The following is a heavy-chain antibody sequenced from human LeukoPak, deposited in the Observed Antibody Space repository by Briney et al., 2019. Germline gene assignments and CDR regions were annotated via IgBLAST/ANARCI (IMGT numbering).Heavy chain of an antibody. Sequence: ASVTVSCMASGYTFTSYGISWVRQAPGQGLEWMGWISAYNGNTNYAQKLQGRVTMTTHTSTSTAYMEVRSLRSDDTAVYYCARERHEYYYGSGSGYWGQGTLVTVSS. V-gene: IGHV1-18*01. CDR3: ARERHEYYYGSGSGY. D-gene: IGHD3-10*01. J-gene: IGHJ4*02. CDR1: GYTFTSYG. CDR2: ISAYNGNT.